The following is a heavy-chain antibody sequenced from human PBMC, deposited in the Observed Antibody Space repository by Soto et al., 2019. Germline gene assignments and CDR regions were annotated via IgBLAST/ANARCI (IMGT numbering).Heavy chain of an antibody. J-gene: IGHJ4*02. CDR1: GFDFSTYG. CDR2: IWYDGSNK. D-gene: IGHD2-2*01. Sequence: LRLSCAASGFDFSTYGMHWVRQAPGKGLEWVAVIWYDGSNKYYGDSVKGRFTISRDNSKNTLYLQMNSLRGEDTAVYYCARAVGPFDYWGQGTTVTVSS. V-gene: IGHV3-33*01. CDR3: ARAVGPFDY.